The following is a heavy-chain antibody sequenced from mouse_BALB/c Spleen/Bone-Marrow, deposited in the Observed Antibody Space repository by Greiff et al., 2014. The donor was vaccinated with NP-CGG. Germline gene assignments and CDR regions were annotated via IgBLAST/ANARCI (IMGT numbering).Heavy chain of an antibody. CDR2: VNPYNGGT. Sequence: EVQLQQSGPELVKPGASVKMSCKASGYTFTDYYMDWVKQSHGESFEWIGCVNPYNGGTSYNQKFKGKATLTVDKSSSTAYMELNSLTSEDSAVYYCARGIYYGNYFDYWGQGTTITVSS. CDR1: GYTFTDYY. J-gene: IGHJ2*01. D-gene: IGHD2-1*01. V-gene: IGHV1-19*01. CDR3: ARGIYYGNYFDY.